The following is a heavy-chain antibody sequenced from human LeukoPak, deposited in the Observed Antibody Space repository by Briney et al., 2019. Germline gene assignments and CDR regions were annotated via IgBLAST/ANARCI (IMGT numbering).Heavy chain of an antibody. D-gene: IGHD3-10*01. CDR1: GFTFTTYW. CDR3: ARPLMYYYGSETYFWFDP. V-gene: IGHV3-7*01. Sequence: GGSLRLSCAASGFTFTTYWMGWARQAPGKGLEWVANIKQDGSEQYYVDSVKGRFTISRDNAKNSLSLQMNSLRAEDTAVYYCARPLMYYYGSETYFWFDPWGQGTLVTVSS. J-gene: IGHJ5*02. CDR2: IKQDGSEQ.